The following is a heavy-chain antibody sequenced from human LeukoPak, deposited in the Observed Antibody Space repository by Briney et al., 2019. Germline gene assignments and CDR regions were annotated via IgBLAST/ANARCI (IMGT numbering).Heavy chain of an antibody. D-gene: IGHD3-16*02. V-gene: IGHV3-33*01. J-gene: IGHJ4*02. CDR2: IWYDGSNK. Sequence: PGGSLRLSCAASGFTFSSYGMHWVRQAPGKGLEWVAVIWYDGSNKYYADCVKGRFTISRDNSKNTLYLQMNSLRAEDTAVYYCARGTFGGVIAPSGNYYFDYWGQGTLVTVSS. CDR1: GFTFSSYG. CDR3: ARGTFGGVIAPSGNYYFDY.